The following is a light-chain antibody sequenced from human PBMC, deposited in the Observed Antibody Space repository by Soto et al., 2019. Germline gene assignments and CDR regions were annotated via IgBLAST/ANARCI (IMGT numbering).Light chain of an antibody. CDR1: QTFTTSS. J-gene: IGKJ1*01. CDR3: QQYDRSPRT. CDR2: GAS. Sequence: EIVLTQSPGTLSLSPGERATLSCRASQTFTTSSLAWYQQKPGQAPRLLISGASNRATGIPDRFSGSGSGTAFTLTISRLEPEDFAVYYCQQYDRSPRTFGQGTKVEIK. V-gene: IGKV3-20*01.